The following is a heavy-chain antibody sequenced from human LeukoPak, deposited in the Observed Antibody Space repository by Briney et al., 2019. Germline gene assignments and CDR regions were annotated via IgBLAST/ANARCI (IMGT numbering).Heavy chain of an antibody. D-gene: IGHD2-8*02. J-gene: IGHJ3*02. CDR3: ARGSPGGTLTSAFDI. Sequence: GGSLRLSCAASGFTVSNNYMIWVRQPSGKGLEWVSVIYVGGSTYYEDSVKGRFTISRDTSKNTLYLQMNSLRAEDTAVYYCARGSPGGTLTSAFDIWGQGTMVIVSS. V-gene: IGHV3-53*01. CDR1: GFTVSNNY. CDR2: IYVGGST.